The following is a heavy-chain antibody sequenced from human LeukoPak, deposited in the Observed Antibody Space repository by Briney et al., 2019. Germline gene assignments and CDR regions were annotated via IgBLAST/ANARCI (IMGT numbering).Heavy chain of an antibody. CDR2: ITSSSSTI. V-gene: IGHV3-48*01. CDR3: ASRYYDCSGYLSDY. D-gene: IGHD3-22*01. Sequence: PGGSLRLSCAASGLTFSRYRMNWARQPPGKGPEWVSYITSSSSTIYYADSVKGRFTISRDNAKNSLYLQMNSLRAEDTAVYYCASRYYDCSGYLSDYWGQGNLVTVSS. CDR1: GLTFSRYR. J-gene: IGHJ4*02.